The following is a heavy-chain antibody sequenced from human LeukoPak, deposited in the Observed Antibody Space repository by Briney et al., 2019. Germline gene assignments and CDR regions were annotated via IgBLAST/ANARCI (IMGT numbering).Heavy chain of an antibody. CDR3: ARHPYSDGFDI. D-gene: IGHD1-1*01. V-gene: IGHV4-59*08. J-gene: IGHJ3*02. CDR2: VYYSGHT. CDR1: GGSISTYY. Sequence: SETLSLTCTVSGGSISTYYWSWIRQPPGKGLEWIAYVYYSGHTSYNPSLKGRVTISVDTSKNQISLKLNSVTAADTAVYYCARHPYSDGFDIWGQGTMVTVSS.